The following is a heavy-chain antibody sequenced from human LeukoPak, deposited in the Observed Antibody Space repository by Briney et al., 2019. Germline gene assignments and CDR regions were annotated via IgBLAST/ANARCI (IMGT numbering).Heavy chain of an antibody. CDR3: ARERFGELFPGHYYYYYMDV. V-gene: IGHV1-46*01. Sequence: GASVKVSCKASGGTFSSYAISWVRQAPGQGLEWMGIINPSGGSTSYAQKFQGRVTMTRDTSTSTVYMELSSLRSEDTAVYYCARERFGELFPGHYYYYYMDVWGKGTTVTVSS. J-gene: IGHJ6*03. D-gene: IGHD3-10*01. CDR1: GGTFSSYA. CDR2: INPSGGST.